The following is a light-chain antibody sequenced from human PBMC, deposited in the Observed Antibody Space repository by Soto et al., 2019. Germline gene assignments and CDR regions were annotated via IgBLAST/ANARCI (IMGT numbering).Light chain of an antibody. CDR1: QGIGSW. CDR3: QQANSFPLA. CDR2: SAS. J-gene: IGKJ4*01. V-gene: IGKV1-12*01. Sequence: DIQLTQSPSSVSASVGDRVTIACRACQGIGSWLVWYQQKPGKAPKILIYSASTLQSGVPSRFSGSGSGTVFTLTITSLQPEDFATYYCQQANSFPLAFGGGTKVEIK.